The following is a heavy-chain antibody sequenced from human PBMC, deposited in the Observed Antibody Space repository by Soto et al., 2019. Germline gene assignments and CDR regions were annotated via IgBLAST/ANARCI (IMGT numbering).Heavy chain of an antibody. CDR3: TRALSGSYDH. CDR2: TYYRSKWST. D-gene: IGHD1-26*01. Sequence: SQPLSLTCAISGDSVSSKSAAWNWIRQSPSRGLEWLGRTYYRSKWSTDYAISVKSRITINPDTSNNHFSLQLKSVTPEDTAVYYCTRALSGSYDHWGQGTLVTVSS. V-gene: IGHV6-1*01. J-gene: IGHJ5*02. CDR1: GDSVSSKSAA.